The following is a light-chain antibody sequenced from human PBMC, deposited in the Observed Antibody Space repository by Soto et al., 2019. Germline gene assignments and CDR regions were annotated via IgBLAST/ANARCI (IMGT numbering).Light chain of an antibody. CDR1: SSDVGGYNY. Sequence: QSALTQPRSVSGSPGQSVTISCTGTSSDVGGYNYVSWYQQHPGKAPKLMISDVSERPSGVPDRFSGAKSGNTASLTISGLQAEDEAAYYCCSYAGSYTLIFGGGTKLTVL. CDR3: CSYAGSYTLI. V-gene: IGLV2-11*01. J-gene: IGLJ2*01. CDR2: DVS.